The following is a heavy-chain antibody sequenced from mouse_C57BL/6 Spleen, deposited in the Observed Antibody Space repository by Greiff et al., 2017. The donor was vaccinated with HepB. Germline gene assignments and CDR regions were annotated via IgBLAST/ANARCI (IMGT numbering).Heavy chain of an antibody. D-gene: IGHD1-1*01. CDR2: IYPGDGDT. CDR1: GYAFSSYW. J-gene: IGHJ2*01. V-gene: IGHV1-80*01. Sequence: QVQLQQSGAELVKPGASVKISCKASGYAFSSYWMNWVKQRPGKGLEWIGQIYPGDGDTNYNGKFKGKATLTADKSSSTAYMQLSSLTSEDSAVYFCARETVVPPYYFDYWGQGTTLTVSS. CDR3: ARETVVPPYYFDY.